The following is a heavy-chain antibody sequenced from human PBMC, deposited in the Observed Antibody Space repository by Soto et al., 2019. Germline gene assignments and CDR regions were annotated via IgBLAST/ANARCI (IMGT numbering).Heavy chain of an antibody. CDR1: GFTFSSYS. V-gene: IGHV3-21*01. D-gene: IGHD6-13*01. CDR3: ATEISSSWYKDY. Sequence: GGSLRLSCAASGFTFSSYSMNWVRQAPGKELEWVSSISSSSSYIYYADSVKGRFTISRDNAKNSLYLQMNSLRAEDTAVYYCATEISSSWYKDYWGQGTLVTVSS. J-gene: IGHJ4*02. CDR2: ISSSSSYI.